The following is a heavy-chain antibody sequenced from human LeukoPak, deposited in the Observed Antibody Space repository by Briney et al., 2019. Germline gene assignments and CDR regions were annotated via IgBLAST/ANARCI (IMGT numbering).Heavy chain of an antibody. CDR3: ARGPGDFDASDI. V-gene: IGHV3-7*01. CDR2: IKENGNEQ. CDR1: GFTFTSYR. Sequence: GGSLRLSCEASGFTFTSYRMSWVRQAPGKGPEWVAHIKENGNEQYYADSVKGRFTISRDNVKQSLGLQMNSLRVEDTAVYYCARGPGDFDASDIWGQGTMVTVSS. D-gene: IGHD1-14*01. J-gene: IGHJ3*02.